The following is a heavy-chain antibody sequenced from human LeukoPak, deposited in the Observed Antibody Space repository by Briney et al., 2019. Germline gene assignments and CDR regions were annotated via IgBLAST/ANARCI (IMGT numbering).Heavy chain of an antibody. J-gene: IGHJ4*02. V-gene: IGHV4-4*07. CDR2: IYTSGST. CDR3: ASTAGYSHY. CDR1: GGSISSYY. Sequence: KPSEALSLTCTVSGGSISSYYWSWIRQPAGKGLEWIGRIYTSGSTNYNPSLKSQVTMSVDTSKNPYSLKLSSVTAADTGVYYCASTAGYSHYWGQGTLVSVSS. D-gene: IGHD6-13*01.